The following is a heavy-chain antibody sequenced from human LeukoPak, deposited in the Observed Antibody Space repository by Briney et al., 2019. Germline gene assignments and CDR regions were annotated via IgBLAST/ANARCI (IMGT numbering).Heavy chain of an antibody. CDR2: INEDGGGR. J-gene: IGHJ6*04. CDR1: GFTFSSNW. CDR3: ATRRCSIAACRASSYRCFDF. Sequence: GGSLRLSCTASGFTFSSNWMTWVRQAQGKGLEWVANINEDGGGRYYVDSVKGRFTISRDNARNSVHLEVNNLRAEDTAVYYCATRRCSIAACRASSYRCFDFWGKGTTVIVSS. D-gene: IGHD2-2*01. V-gene: IGHV3-7*01.